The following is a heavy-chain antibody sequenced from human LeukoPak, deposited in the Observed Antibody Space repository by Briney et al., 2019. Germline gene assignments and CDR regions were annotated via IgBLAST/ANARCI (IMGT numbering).Heavy chain of an antibody. V-gene: IGHV4-39*01. J-gene: IGHJ4*02. D-gene: IGHD3-10*01. CDR1: GGSISSYY. Sequence: SETLSLTCTVSGGSISSYYWGWIRQPPGKGLEWIGSIYYSGSTYYNPSLKSRVTISVDTSKNQFSLKLSSVTAADTAVYYCARLYGSGSYQFDYWGQGTLVTVSS. CDR2: IYYSGST. CDR3: ARLYGSGSYQFDY.